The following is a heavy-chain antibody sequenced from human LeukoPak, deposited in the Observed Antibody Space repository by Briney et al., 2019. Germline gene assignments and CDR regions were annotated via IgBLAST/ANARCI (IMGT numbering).Heavy chain of an antibody. D-gene: IGHD5-18*01. CDR1: GGSISSGSYY. CDR2: IYTSGST. J-gene: IGHJ4*02. V-gene: IGHV4-61*02. Sequence: SETLSLTCTVSGGSISSGSYYWSWIRQPAGKGLEWIGRIYTSGSTNYNPSLKSRVTISVDTSKNQFSLKLSSVTAADTAVYYCARGLGRTAMVTRGGVRFDYWGQGTLVTVSS. CDR3: ARGLGRTAMVTRGGVRFDY.